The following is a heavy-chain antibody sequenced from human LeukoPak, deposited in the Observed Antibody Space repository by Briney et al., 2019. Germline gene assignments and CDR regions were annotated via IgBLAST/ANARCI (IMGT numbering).Heavy chain of an antibody. CDR1: GGSISTYY. CDR3: ARHLDYYGSGSYEF. V-gene: IGHV4-59*08. D-gene: IGHD3-10*01. CDR2: ISYNGYT. J-gene: IGHJ4*02. Sequence: PSETLSLTCAVSGGSISTYYWSWIRQSPGKGLEWIGYISYNGYTNYNPSLNSRVTMSVDTSKSQFSLRLSSVTASDTAVYYCARHLDYYGSGSYEFWGQGTLVTVSS.